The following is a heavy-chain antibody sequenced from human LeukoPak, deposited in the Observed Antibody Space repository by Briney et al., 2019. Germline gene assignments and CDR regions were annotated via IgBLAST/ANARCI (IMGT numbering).Heavy chain of an antibody. CDR1: GGTFSSYA. CDR2: IIPILGIA. V-gene: IGHV1-69*04. CDR3: ARVAVSSSSWYYYYGMDV. D-gene: IGHD6-13*01. J-gene: IGHJ6*02. Sequence: SVKVSCKASGGTFSSYAISWVRPAPGQGLEWMGRIIPILGIANYAQKFQGRVTITAVKSTSTAYMELSSLRSEDTAVYYCARVAVSSSSWYYYYGMDVWGQGTTVTVSS.